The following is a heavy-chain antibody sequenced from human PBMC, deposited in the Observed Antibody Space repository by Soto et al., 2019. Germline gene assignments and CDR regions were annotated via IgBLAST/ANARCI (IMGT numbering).Heavy chain of an antibody. CDR2: INHSGST. D-gene: IGHD3-16*02. CDR1: GGSFSGYY. CDR3: ARAIAPFDY. Sequence: PSETLSLTCAVYGGSFSGYYWSWIRQPPGKGLEWIGEINHSGSTNYNPSLKSRDTISVDTSKNQFSLKLSSVTAADTAVYYCARAIAPFDYWGQGTLVTVSS. J-gene: IGHJ4*02. V-gene: IGHV4-34*01.